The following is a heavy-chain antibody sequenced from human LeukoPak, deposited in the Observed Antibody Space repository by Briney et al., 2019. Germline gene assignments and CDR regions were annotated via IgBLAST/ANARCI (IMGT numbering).Heavy chain of an antibody. J-gene: IGHJ4*02. V-gene: IGHV4-30-2*01. CDR3: ASVGLTATTSYFDD. D-gene: IGHD1/OR15-1a*01. CDR1: GGSISSGSYS. Sequence: SQTLSLTCAVSGGSISSGSYSWSWIRQPPGKALEWIGYIYPVGSTYYNSSLKSRVTMSIDRSKNQFSLRLSSVTAADTAMYYCASVGLTATTSYFDDRGQGFQVTVSS. CDR2: IYPVGST.